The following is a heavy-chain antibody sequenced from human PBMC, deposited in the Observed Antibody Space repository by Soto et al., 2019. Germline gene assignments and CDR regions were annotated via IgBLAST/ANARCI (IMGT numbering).Heavy chain of an antibody. CDR1: GFTFTSSA. Sequence: ASVKVSCKASGFTFTSSAMQWVRQARGQRLEWIGWIVVGSGNTNYAQKFQERVTITRDMSTSTAYMELSSLRSEDTAVDYCAADQNYSSSSGRGLRWGQGTLVTVSS. J-gene: IGHJ4*02. CDR3: AADQNYSSSSGRGLR. V-gene: IGHV1-58*02. CDR2: IVVGSGNT. D-gene: IGHD6-6*01.